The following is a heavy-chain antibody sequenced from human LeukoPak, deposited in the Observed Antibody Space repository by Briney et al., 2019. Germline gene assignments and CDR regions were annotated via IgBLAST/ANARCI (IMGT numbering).Heavy chain of an antibody. D-gene: IGHD5-18*01. V-gene: IGHV1-2*02. J-gene: IGHJ4*02. CDR2: TKPNSGGT. CDR3: ARYVVDTAMAGGY. CDR1: GYTLTGYY. Sequence: ASVKVSCQASGYTLTGYYMHWVRQATGQGLDWMGLTKPNSGGTNYAQKFQARVTMTRDTSISTAYMELSRLRSDDTAVYYCARYVVDTAMAGGYWGQGTLVTVSS.